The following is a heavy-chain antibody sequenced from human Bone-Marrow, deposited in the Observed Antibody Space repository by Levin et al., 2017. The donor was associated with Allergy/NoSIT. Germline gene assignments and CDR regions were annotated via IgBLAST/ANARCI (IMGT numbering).Heavy chain of an antibody. D-gene: IGHD7-27*01. Sequence: SETLSLTCGVSDDSISSSNWWTWVRQPPGKGLEWIGEIYHSGSTNYNPSLKSRVTISVEKSKNQFSLKLSAVTAADTAVYYCARRNVLSPGEDWFDPWGQGTLVTVSS. CDR1: DDSISSSNW. CDR2: IYHSGST. V-gene: IGHV4-4*02. J-gene: IGHJ5*02. CDR3: ARRNVLSPGEDWFDP.